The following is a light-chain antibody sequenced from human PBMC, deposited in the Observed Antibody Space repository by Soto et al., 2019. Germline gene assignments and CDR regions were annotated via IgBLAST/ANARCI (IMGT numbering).Light chain of an antibody. Sequence: EIVMTQSPATLSVSPGERATLSCRASQSVSSKLAWYQQKPGQAPRLLIYDASTRATSIPARFSGSGSGTEFTLTISSLQSEDFAVYYCQQSNNWPWTFGQGTNVEIK. CDR3: QQSNNWPWT. CDR1: QSVSSK. V-gene: IGKV3-15*01. J-gene: IGKJ1*01. CDR2: DAS.